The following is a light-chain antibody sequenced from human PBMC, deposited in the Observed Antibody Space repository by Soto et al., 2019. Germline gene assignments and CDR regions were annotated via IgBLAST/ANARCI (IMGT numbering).Light chain of an antibody. V-gene: IGKV3-11*01. Sequence: ENALTQSPATLTLSPGEQATLSCTASQSVSNSLPWYQQKPGQSPRILIYDTTNRATGIPARYSGSRSGTDVSITIIGLVPEDVAVNYYCQRDSCPQYTFGGGTKVEIK. CDR3: CQRDSCPQYT. CDR1: QSVSNS. J-gene: IGKJ4*01. CDR2: DTT.